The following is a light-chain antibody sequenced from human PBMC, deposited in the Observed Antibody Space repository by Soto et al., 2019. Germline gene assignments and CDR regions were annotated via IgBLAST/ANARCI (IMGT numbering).Light chain of an antibody. Sequence: QSALTQPASVSGSAGQSITISCTGTSSDVGRYNYVSWYQQHPGKAPKLIIYDVTYRPSGVSDRFSGSKSGSTASLTISGLQAEDEADYYCSSYTGSSTSFRGGTKVTVL. CDR3: SSYTGSSTS. J-gene: IGLJ3*02. CDR1: SSDVGRYNY. V-gene: IGLV2-14*01. CDR2: DVT.